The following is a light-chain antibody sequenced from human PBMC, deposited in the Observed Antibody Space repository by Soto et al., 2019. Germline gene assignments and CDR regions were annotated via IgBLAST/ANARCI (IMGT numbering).Light chain of an antibody. CDR3: QQANSFPLT. CDR1: QSVSSSY. V-gene: IGKV3-20*01. J-gene: IGKJ4*01. Sequence: EIVLTQSPGTLSLSPGERATLSCRASQSVSSSYLAWYQQKPGQAPRLLIYGASSRATGIPDRFSGSGSGTDFTLTFSNLQPEDLATYYCQQANSFPLTFGGGTKVDIK. CDR2: GAS.